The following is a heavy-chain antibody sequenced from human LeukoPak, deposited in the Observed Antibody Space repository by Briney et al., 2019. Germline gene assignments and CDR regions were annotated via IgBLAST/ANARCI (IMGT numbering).Heavy chain of an antibody. Sequence: GGSLRLSCVASGFTFSRHGMNWVRQAPGKGLEWVSGISPSGDIKYYVDSVKGRFTVSRDNSKNTLYLQMNSLRAEDTAVYYCARTYGPFDPWGQGTLVTVSS. CDR3: ARTYGPFDP. D-gene: IGHD1-7*01. CDR2: ISPSGDIK. CDR1: GFTFSRHG. V-gene: IGHV3-23*01. J-gene: IGHJ5*02.